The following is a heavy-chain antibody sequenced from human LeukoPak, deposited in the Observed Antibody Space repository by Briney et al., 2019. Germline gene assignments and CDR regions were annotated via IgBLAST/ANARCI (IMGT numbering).Heavy chain of an antibody. CDR1: GGSISSGDYY. J-gene: IGHJ6*02. CDR2: IYYSGST. Sequence: SQTLSLTCTVSGGSISSGDYYWSWIRQPPGKGLEWIGYIYYSGSTYYNPSLKSRVTISVDTSKNQFSLKLSSVTAADTAVYYCARRVSETYGMDVWGQGTAVTVSS. CDR3: ARRVSETYGMDV. V-gene: IGHV4-30-4*01.